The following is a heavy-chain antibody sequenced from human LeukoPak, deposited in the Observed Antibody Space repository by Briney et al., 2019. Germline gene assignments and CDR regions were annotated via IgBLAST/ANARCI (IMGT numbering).Heavy chain of an antibody. J-gene: IGHJ4*02. CDR2: INTNTGNP. Sequence: GASVKVSCKASGYTFTSHVMNWVRQAPGQGLEWMGWINTNTGNPTYAQGFTGRFVFSLDTSVSTAYLQISSLKAEDTAVYYCARGDVAVAGTTIDYWGQGTLVTVSS. V-gene: IGHV7-4-1*02. D-gene: IGHD6-19*01. CDR1: GYTFTSHV. CDR3: ARGDVAVAGTTIDY.